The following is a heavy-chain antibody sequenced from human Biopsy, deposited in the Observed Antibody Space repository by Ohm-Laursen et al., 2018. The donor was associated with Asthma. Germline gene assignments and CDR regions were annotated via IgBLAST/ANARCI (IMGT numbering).Heavy chain of an antibody. CDR3: ASDFPKDYVRYNFQF. CDR1: GYSLTDLT. Sequence: ATVKISCKVSGYSLTDLTMHWVRQAPGQGLEWMGGHDHEEGGTVNARRFQGRVTMTEDTSTDTAYMELSSLSSDDTAVYYCASDFPKDYVRYNFQFWGQGTLVTVSS. J-gene: IGHJ4*02. D-gene: IGHD4-17*01. CDR2: HDHEEGGT. V-gene: IGHV1-24*01.